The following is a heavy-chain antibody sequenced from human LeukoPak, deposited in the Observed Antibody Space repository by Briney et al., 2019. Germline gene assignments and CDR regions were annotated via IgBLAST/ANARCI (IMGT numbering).Heavy chain of an antibody. V-gene: IGHV7-4-1*02. CDR3: ARTRDYYDSSGHVRYYFDY. CDR2: INTNTGNP. J-gene: IGHJ4*02. CDR1: GYTFTSYA. Sequence: EASVKVSCKASGYTFTSYAMNWVRQAPGQGLEWMGWINTNTGNPTYAQGFTGRFVFSLDTSVSTAYLQISSLKAEDTAVYYCARTRDYYDSSGHVRYYFDYWGQGTLVTVSS. D-gene: IGHD3-22*01.